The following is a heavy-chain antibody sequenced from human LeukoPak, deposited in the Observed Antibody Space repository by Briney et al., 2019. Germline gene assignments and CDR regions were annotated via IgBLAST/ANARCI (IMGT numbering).Heavy chain of an antibody. V-gene: IGHV3-30-3*01. Sequence: GGSLRLSCAASGFTFSSYAMNWVRQAPGKGLEWVALISYDGSNKNYADSVKGRFTISRDNAKNSLYLQMNSLRAEDTAVYYCASSGTMIVVGHFDYWGQGTLVTVSS. CDR1: GFTFSSYA. CDR3: ASSGTMIVVGHFDY. J-gene: IGHJ4*02. CDR2: ISYDGSNK. D-gene: IGHD3-22*01.